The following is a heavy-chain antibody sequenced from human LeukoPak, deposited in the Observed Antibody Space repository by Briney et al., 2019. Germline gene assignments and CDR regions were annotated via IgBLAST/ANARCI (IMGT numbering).Heavy chain of an antibody. CDR3: AKGPGLYHDSSASDY. Sequence: QAGGSLRLSCAASGFTFSSYEMNWVRQAPGKGLEWVSYISSSGSTIYYADSVKGRFTISRDNSKNTLYLQMNSLRAEDTAVYYCAKGPGLYHDSSASDYWGQGTLVTVSS. V-gene: IGHV3-48*03. CDR2: ISSSGSTI. CDR1: GFTFSSYE. D-gene: IGHD3-22*01. J-gene: IGHJ4*02.